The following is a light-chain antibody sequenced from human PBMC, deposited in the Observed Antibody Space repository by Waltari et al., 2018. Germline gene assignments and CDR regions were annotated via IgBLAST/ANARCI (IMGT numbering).Light chain of an antibody. J-gene: IGKJ1*01. CDR2: RES. CDR1: QNVSTW. CDR3: QQYNSSPWT. V-gene: IGKV1-5*03. Sequence: TWRASQNVSTWLGWYQHKPGKAPKLLIYRESSLESGVPSRFSGSGSGTEFTLTISSLQPDDFAIYYCQQYNSSPWTFGQGTKVEIK.